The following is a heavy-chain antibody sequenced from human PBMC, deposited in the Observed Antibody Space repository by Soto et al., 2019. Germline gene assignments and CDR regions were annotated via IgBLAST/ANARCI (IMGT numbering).Heavy chain of an antibody. Sequence: SVWAPCQASGYTFYRDDSTWVRQAPGEGLEWMGWINPYNDNTNYAQKFRGRVTMTTDASTSTAHMELRSLKSDDTAVYYCARDTQQDSNGYYLEWFDPWGQGTLVTVSS. CDR2: INPYNDNT. CDR1: GYTFYRDD. J-gene: IGHJ5*02. CDR3: ARDTQQDSNGYYLEWFDP. D-gene: IGHD3-22*01. V-gene: IGHV1-18*01.